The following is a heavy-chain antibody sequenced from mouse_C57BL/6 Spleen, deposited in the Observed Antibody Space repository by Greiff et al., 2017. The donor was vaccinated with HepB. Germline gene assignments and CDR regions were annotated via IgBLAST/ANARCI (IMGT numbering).Heavy chain of an antibody. CDR3: TVIYDGYYVGY. CDR2: IRLKSDNYAT. J-gene: IGHJ2*01. V-gene: IGHV6-3*01. CDR1: GFTFSNYW. Sequence: EVQLQESGGGLVQPGGSMKLSCVASGFTFSNYWMNWVRQSPEKGLEWVAQIRLKSDNYATHYAESVKGRFTISRDDSKSSVYLQMNNLRAEDTGIYYCTVIYDGYYVGYWGQGTTLTVSS. D-gene: IGHD2-3*01.